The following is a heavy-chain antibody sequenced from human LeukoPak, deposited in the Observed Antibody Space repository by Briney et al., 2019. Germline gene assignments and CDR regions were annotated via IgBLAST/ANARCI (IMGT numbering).Heavy chain of an antibody. CDR2: TSYDGRNN. V-gene: IGHV3-30*04. J-gene: IGHJ4*02. Sequence: GGSLRLSCAASGFTFSTYVIYWVRQAPGKGLQWVAVTSYDGRNNDYAGSVKGRFTISRDNSKNTVYLQMNSLRAEDTAVYYCARVTGGSSYSFGNWGQGTRVIVSS. D-gene: IGHD6-6*01. CDR1: GFTFSTYV. CDR3: ARVTGGSSYSFGN.